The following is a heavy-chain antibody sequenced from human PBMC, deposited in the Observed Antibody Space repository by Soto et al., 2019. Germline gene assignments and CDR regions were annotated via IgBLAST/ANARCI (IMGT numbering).Heavy chain of an antibody. J-gene: IGHJ5*02. CDR2: INHSGST. Sequence: NPSETLSLTCAVYGGSFSGYYWSWIRQPPGKGLEWIGEINHSGSTNYNPSLKSRVTISVDTSKNQLSLKLKSVTAADTAVYYCARHVSLGYCTPTSCDLLSWFDAWGQGTQVTVSS. V-gene: IGHV4-34*01. D-gene: IGHD2-2*01. CDR3: ARHVSLGYCTPTSCDLLSWFDA. CDR1: GGSFSGYY.